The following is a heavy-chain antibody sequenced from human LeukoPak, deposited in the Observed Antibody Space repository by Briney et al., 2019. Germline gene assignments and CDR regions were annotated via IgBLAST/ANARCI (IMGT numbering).Heavy chain of an antibody. D-gene: IGHD5-24*01. J-gene: IGHJ4*02. CDR2: ISYDGSNK. CDR1: GFNFGPYW. CDR3: ARDRGVGHRDGYITYYFDY. V-gene: IGHV3-30-3*01. Sequence: GGSLRLSCAASGFNFGPYWMSWVRQAPGKGPEWVAVISYDGSNKYYADSVKGRFTISRDNSKNTLYLQMNSLRAEDTAVYYCARDRGVGHRDGYITYYFDYWGQGTLVTVSS.